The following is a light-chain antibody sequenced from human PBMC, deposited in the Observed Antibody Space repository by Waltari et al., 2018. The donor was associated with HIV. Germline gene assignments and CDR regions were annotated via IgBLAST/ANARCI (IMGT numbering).Light chain of an antibody. CDR2: RNN. V-gene: IGLV10-54*01. CDR1: RNNVGNKG. J-gene: IGLJ3*02. CDR3: SAWDSSLSALV. Sequence: QAGLPQPPSVSKGLRQTATLTCPGNRNNVGNKGAAWLQQHQGHPPKLLSYRNNNRPSGISERLSASRSGNTASLTITGLQPEDEADYYCSAWDSSLSALVFGGGTKLTVL.